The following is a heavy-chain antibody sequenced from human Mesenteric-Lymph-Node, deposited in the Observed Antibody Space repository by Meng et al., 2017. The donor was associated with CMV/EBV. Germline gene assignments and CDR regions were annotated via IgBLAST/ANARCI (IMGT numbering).Heavy chain of an antibody. V-gene: IGHV3-48*04. CDR3: ARALSSSWSLYY. J-gene: IGHJ4*02. D-gene: IGHD6-13*01. CDR1: GFSFSNYA. Sequence: GGSLRLSCAASGFSFSNYAMNWVRQAPGKGLEWVSYISSSSGTIFYADSVKGRFTISRDNAKNSLYLQMNSLRAEDTAVYYCARALSSSWSLYYWGQGALVTVSS. CDR2: ISSSSGTI.